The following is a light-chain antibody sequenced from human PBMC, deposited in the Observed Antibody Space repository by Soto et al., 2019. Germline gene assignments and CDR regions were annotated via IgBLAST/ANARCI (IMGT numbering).Light chain of an antibody. CDR3: LQDYNYPWT. CDR2: AAS. CDR1: QDSGND. J-gene: IGKJ1*01. V-gene: IGKV1-6*02. Sequence: AIQVTQSPSSVSASVGDRVTITCRASQDSGNDLGWYQQKPGEAPRLLIYAASTFQSGVPSRFSGSGSGTDFTLTISSLQPEDSATYYCLQDYNYPWTFGQGTKVEIK.